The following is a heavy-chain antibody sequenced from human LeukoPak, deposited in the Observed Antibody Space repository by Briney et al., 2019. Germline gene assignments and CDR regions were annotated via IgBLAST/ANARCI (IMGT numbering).Heavy chain of an antibody. V-gene: IGHV3-30*04. Sequence: GSLRLSCAASGFIFSRYAMHWVRQAPGKGLEWLAVISYDGSNKYYPDSVKGRFTISRDNSKNTLYLQMNSLRAEDTAVYYCARDSGFSGTQRGEYWGQGTLVTVSS. J-gene: IGHJ4*02. CDR2: ISYDGSNK. CDR1: GFIFSRYA. CDR3: ARDSGFSGTQRGEY. D-gene: IGHD6-6*01.